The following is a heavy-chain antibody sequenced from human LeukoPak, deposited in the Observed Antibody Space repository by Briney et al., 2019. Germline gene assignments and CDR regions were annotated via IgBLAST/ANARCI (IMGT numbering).Heavy chain of an antibody. D-gene: IGHD3-22*01. CDR2: TYTSGRT. Sequence: PSETLSLTCTVSGGSISSGSYYWSWIRQPAGKGLEWIGRTYTSGRTNYNPSLKSRVTISVDTSKNRFSLKLSSVTAADTAVYYCARDLQGYGSSGYLDYWGQGTLVTVSS. CDR3: ARDLQGYGSSGYLDY. V-gene: IGHV4-61*02. CDR1: GGSISSGSYY. J-gene: IGHJ4*02.